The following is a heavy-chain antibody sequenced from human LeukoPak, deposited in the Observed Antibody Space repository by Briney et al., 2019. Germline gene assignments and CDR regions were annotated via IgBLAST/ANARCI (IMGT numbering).Heavy chain of an antibody. CDR2: ISYDGSNK. Sequence: GRSLRLSCAASGFTFSSYGMHWVRQAPGKGLEWVAVISYDGSNKYYADSVKGRFTISRDNSKNTLYLQMNSLRAEDTAVYYCAKFSGSSGYWGQGTLVNVSS. CDR3: AKFSGSSGY. D-gene: IGHD1-26*01. J-gene: IGHJ4*02. V-gene: IGHV3-30*18. CDR1: GFTFSSYG.